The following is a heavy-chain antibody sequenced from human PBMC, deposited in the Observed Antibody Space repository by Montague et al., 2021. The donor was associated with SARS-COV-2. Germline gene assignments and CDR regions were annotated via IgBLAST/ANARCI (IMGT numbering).Heavy chain of an antibody. Sequence: SRRLSLSASGFYFSYAMHWVRQAPGKGLEWVALISNDGSNKHYADSVKGRFTISRDNSKSTLYLQMNSLRTEDTAVYYCARESGSFHDGGYFDYWGQGSRGTV. V-gene: IGHV3-30*04. CDR2: ISNDGSNK. CDR3: ARESGSFHDGGYFDY. D-gene: IGHD1-26*01. J-gene: IGHJ4*02. CDR1: GFYFSYA.